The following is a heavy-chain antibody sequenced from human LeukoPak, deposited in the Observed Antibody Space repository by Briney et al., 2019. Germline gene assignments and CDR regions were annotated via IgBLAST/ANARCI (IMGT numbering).Heavy chain of an antibody. Sequence: SVKVSCKASGGTFSSYAISWVRQAPGQGLEWMGGIIPIFGTANYAQKFQGRVTITADESTSTAYMELSSLRSEDTDVYSCARGHDILTGGDLVDTPDYYYCGMDVWGKGTTVTVSS. CDR1: GGTFSSYA. J-gene: IGHJ6*04. D-gene: IGHD3-9*01. V-gene: IGHV1-69*13. CDR3: ARGHDILTGGDLVDTPDYYYCGMDV. CDR2: IIPIFGTA.